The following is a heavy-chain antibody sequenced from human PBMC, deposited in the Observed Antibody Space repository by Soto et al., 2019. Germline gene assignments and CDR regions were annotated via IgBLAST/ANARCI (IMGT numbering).Heavy chain of an antibody. Sequence: GGSLRLSCAASGFTFSSYAMSWVRQAPGKGLEWVSAISGSGGSTYYADSVKGRFTISRDNSKNTLYLQMNSLRAEDTAVYYCAKDRGVTMIVVVVFDYWGQGTLVTVPQ. CDR3: AKDRGVTMIVVVVFDY. D-gene: IGHD3-22*01. CDR1: GFTFSSYA. J-gene: IGHJ4*02. V-gene: IGHV3-23*01. CDR2: ISGSGGST.